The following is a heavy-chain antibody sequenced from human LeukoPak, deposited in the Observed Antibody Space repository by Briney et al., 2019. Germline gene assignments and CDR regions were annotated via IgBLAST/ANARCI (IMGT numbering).Heavy chain of an antibody. J-gene: IGHJ4*02. Sequence: ASVKASCKASGYTFTSYGISWVRQAPGQGLEWMGWISAYNGNTNYAQKLQGRVTMTTDTSTSTAYMELRSLRSDDTAVYYCARGNKGRSRYYFDYWGQGTLVTVSS. D-gene: IGHD2-15*01. CDR3: ARGNKGRSRYYFDY. CDR1: GYTFTSYG. V-gene: IGHV1-18*01. CDR2: ISAYNGNT.